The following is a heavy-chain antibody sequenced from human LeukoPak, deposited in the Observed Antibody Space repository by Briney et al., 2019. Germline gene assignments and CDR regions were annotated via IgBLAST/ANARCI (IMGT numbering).Heavy chain of an antibody. CDR2: INHSGST. J-gene: IGHJ6*02. D-gene: IGHD2-2*01. CDR3: AREDIVVDEYCYGMDV. Sequence: SETLSLTCAVYGGSFSGYYWSWIRQPPGKGLEWIGEINHSGSTNYNPSLKSRVTISVDTSKNQFSLKLSSVTAADTAVYYCAREDIVVDEYCYGMDVWGQGTTVTVSS. CDR1: GGSFSGYY. V-gene: IGHV4-34*01.